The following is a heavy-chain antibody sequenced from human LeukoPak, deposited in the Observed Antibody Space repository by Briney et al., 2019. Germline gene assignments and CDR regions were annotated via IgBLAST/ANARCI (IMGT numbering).Heavy chain of an antibody. J-gene: IGHJ4*02. D-gene: IGHD5-12*01. CDR3: ANERVATTTFDY. V-gene: IGHV3-23*01. CDR2: ISDSGGST. Sequence: GGSLRLSCAAPGFTFRSYAMARARQAPGKGLEWVSLISDSGGSTYYADSVKGRFTISRDNSKNTLYLEMHSLRTEDTDVYYCANERVATTTFDYWGQGTLVTVSS. CDR1: GFTFRSYA.